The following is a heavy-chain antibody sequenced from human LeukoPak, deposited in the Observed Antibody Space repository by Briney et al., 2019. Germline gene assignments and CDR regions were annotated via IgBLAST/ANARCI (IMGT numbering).Heavy chain of an antibody. CDR3: ARLKARDAFDI. J-gene: IGHJ3*02. CDR1: GGSISSYS. CDR2: VYYSGST. V-gene: IGHV4-59*08. Sequence: SETLSLTCTVSGGSISSYSWNWIRPSPGRGLEWIGYVYYSGSTMNNPSLRGRVPISVDTSKSQFSLKLSSVTAADTAVYYCARLKARDAFDIWGQGTMVTVSS.